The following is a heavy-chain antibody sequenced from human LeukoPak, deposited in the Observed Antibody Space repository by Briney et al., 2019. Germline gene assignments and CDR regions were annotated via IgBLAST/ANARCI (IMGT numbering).Heavy chain of an antibody. V-gene: IGHV1-18*01. Sequence: GASVKVSCKASGYTFTSYGISWVRQAPGQGLEWMGWISAYNGNTNYAQKLQGRVTMTTDTSTSTAYMELRSLRSDDTAVYYCARDRAPTNRYYGMDVWGQGTTVTVYS. CDR3: ARDRAPTNRYYGMDV. CDR1: GYTFTSYG. D-gene: IGHD1-14*01. CDR2: ISAYNGNT. J-gene: IGHJ6*02.